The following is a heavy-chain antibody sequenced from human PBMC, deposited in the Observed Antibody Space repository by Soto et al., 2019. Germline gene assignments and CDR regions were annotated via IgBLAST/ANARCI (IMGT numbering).Heavy chain of an antibody. CDR3: ARAPYQGYFQH. CDR1: GGSLSSYY. D-gene: IGHD2-2*01. CDR2: IYYSGST. Sequence: SETLSLTCTVSGGSLSSYYWSWIRQPPGKGLEWIGYIYYSGSTYYNPSLKSRVTISLDTSKNQFSLKLSSVIAADTAVYYCARAPYQGYFQHWGQGTLVTVSS. J-gene: IGHJ1*01. V-gene: IGHV4-59*12.